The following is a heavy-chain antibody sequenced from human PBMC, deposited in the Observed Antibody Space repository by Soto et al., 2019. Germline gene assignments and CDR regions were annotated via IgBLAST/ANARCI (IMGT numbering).Heavy chain of an antibody. D-gene: IGHD3-3*01. V-gene: IGHV3-23*01. Sequence: GGSLRLSCAASGFTFSSYAMSWVRQAPGKGLEWVSAISGSGGSTYYADSVKGRFTISRDNSKNTRYLQMNSLRAEDTAVYYCAKELRITIFGVVTNDAFDIWGQGTMVTVSS. CDR2: ISGSGGST. CDR1: GFTFSSYA. J-gene: IGHJ3*02. CDR3: AKELRITIFGVVTNDAFDI.